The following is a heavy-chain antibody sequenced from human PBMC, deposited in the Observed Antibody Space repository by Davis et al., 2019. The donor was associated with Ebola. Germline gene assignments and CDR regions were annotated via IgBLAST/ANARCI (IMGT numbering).Heavy chain of an antibody. D-gene: IGHD3-10*01. Sequence: GGSLRLSCAGSGFSFSNYAMNWVRQSPGKGLEWVSVTSESGDYTYFADSVKGRFTISRDNSKNTLYLQMNSLRAEDTAVYYCARETYGGSPMDVWGQGTTVTVSS. CDR1: GFSFSNYA. J-gene: IGHJ6*02. CDR2: TSESGDYT. V-gene: IGHV3-23*01. CDR3: ARETYGGSPMDV.